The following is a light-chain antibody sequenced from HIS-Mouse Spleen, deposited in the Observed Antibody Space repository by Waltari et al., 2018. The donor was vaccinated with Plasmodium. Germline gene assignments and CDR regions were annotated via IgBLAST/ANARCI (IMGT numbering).Light chain of an antibody. CDR2: GAY. CDR1: QSVSSN. J-gene: IGKJ2*01. V-gene: IGKV3-15*01. Sequence: ELVMPQSPATLSVSPGERATLSCRASQSVSSNLAWYQQKPGKAPRLLTYGAYTRATGIPARFSGSASGTEFTLTISSMQSEDFAVYYCQQYNTWPPYTFGQGTKLEIK. CDR3: QQYNTWPPYT.